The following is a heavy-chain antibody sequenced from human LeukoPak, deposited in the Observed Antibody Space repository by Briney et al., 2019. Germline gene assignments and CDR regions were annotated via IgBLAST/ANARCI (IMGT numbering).Heavy chain of an antibody. V-gene: IGHV4-39*07. D-gene: IGHD5-18*01. CDR3: ARDGSGYSYGHFDY. CDR1: GGSISSSSYY. J-gene: IGHJ4*02. Sequence: SETLSLTCTVSGGSISSSSYYWGWIRQPPGKGLEWIGSIYYSGSTYYNPSLKSRVTISVDTSKNQFSLKLSSVTAADTAVYYCARDGSGYSYGHFDYWGQGTLVTVSS. CDR2: IYYSGST.